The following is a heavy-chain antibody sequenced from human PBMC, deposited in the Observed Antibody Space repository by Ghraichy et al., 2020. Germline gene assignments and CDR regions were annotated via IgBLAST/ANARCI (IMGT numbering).Heavy chain of an antibody. CDR2: IYYSGST. CDR1: GGSISSGDYY. Sequence: SETLSLTCTVSGGSISSGDYYWSWIRQPPGKGLEWIGYIYYSGSTYYNPSLKSRVTISVDTSKNQFSLKLSSVTAADTAVYYCARRETSGKFDYWGQGTLVTVSS. V-gene: IGHV4-30-4*08. CDR3: ARRETSGKFDY. J-gene: IGHJ4*02. D-gene: IGHD1-26*01.